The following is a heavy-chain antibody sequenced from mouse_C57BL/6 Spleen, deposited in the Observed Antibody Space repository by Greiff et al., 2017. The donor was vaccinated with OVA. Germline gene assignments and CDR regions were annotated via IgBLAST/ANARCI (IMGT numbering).Heavy chain of an antibody. CDR2: FHPYNDDT. D-gene: IGHD2-1*01. Sequence: VQGVESGAELVKPGASVKMSCKASGYTFTTYPIEWMKQNHGKSLEWIGNFHPYNDDTKYNEKFKGKATLTVEKSSSTVYLELSRLTSDDSAVYYCATSGNSYYAMDYWGQGTSVTVSS. J-gene: IGHJ4*01. CDR1: GYTFTTYP. V-gene: IGHV1-47*01. CDR3: ATSGNSYYAMDY.